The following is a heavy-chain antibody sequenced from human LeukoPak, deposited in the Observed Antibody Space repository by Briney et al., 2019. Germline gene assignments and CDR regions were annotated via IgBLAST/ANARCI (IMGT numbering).Heavy chain of an antibody. CDR1: GFTFSSYG. Sequence: GGTLRLSCAASGFTFSSYGMSWVRQAPGKGLEWVSGISGSGGSTYYADSVKGRFTISRDNSKNTLYLQMNSLRAEDTAVYYCAREPRSRWLDYWGQGTLVTVSS. CDR3: AREPRSRWLDY. D-gene: IGHD5-24*01. J-gene: IGHJ4*02. CDR2: ISGSGGST. V-gene: IGHV3-23*01.